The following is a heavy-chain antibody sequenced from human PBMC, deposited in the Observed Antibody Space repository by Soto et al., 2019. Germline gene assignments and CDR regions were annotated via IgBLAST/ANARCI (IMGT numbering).Heavy chain of an antibody. D-gene: IGHD6-13*01. J-gene: IGHJ1*01. Sequence: QVQLVQSGAEVKKPGASVKVSCKASGYTFTSYAMHWVRQAPGQRLEWMGWINAGNGNTKYSQKFQGRVTITRDTSASTAYMELSSLRSEDTAVYYCARDFYRKQLGALYFQHWGQGTLVTVSS. CDR2: INAGNGNT. CDR1: GYTFTSYA. CDR3: ARDFYRKQLGALYFQH. V-gene: IGHV1-3*01.